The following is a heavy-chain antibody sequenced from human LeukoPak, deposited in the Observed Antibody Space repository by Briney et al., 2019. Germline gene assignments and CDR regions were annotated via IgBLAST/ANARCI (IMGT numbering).Heavy chain of an antibody. CDR3: ARDGGYSGYDDYYYYSAMDV. D-gene: IGHD5-12*01. J-gene: IGHJ6*02. CDR2: ISIRGSTI. Sequence: GGSLRLSCAASGFTFSSYEMNWVRQAPGKGLEWGSYISIRGSTIYYADSVKGRFTISRDNARNSLYLQMNSLRAEDTAVYYCARDGGYSGYDDYYYYSAMDVWGQGTTVTVSS. V-gene: IGHV3-48*03. CDR1: GFTFSSYE.